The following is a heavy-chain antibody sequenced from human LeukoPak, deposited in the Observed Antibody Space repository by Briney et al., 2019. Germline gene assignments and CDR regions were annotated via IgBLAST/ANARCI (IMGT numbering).Heavy chain of an antibody. CDR2: IKQDGSEK. J-gene: IGHJ4*02. CDR3: ARGDYFDY. V-gene: IGHV3-7*01. Sequence: GGSLRLSCAASGFTFSRYWMSWVRQAPGKGLEWVANIKQDGSEKYYVDSVKGRFTISRDNAKNSLYLQMNSLRAEDTAVYYCARGDYFDYWGQGTLVTVSS. CDR1: GFTFSRYW.